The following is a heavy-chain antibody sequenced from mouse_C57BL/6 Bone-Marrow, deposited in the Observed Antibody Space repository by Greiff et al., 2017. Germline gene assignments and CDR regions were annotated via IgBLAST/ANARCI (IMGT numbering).Heavy chain of an antibody. CDR2: IYPGSGNT. CDR1: GYTFTDYY. CDR3: AATWFAY. J-gene: IGHJ3*01. Sequence: VKLVESGAELVRPGASVKLSCKASGYTFTDYYINWVKQRPGPGLEWIARIYPGSGNTYYNEKFKGKATLTAEKSSSTAYMQLSSLTSEDSAVYFCAATWFAYWGQGTLVTVSA. V-gene: IGHV1-76*01.